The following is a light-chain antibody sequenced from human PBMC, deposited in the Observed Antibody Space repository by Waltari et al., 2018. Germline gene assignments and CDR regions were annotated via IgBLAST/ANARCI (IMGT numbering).Light chain of an antibody. J-gene: IGKJ5*01. CDR1: QSVSNS. Sequence: EIVMTQSPPTLSVSPGERATLSCRASQSVSNSLAWYQHRPGRAPRLLIHSASTRAPGIPARFSGSGSETEFTLTISNLQSEDFALYYCQQYNNWPPITFGQGTQLEIK. CDR3: QQYNNWPPIT. CDR2: SAS. V-gene: IGKV3D-15*01.